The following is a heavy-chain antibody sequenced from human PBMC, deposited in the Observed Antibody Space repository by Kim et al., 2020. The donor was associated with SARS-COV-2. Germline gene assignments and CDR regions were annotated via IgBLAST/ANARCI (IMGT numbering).Heavy chain of an antibody. D-gene: IGHD2-21*02. CDR2: ISSTGRTK. V-gene: IGHV3-48*03. CDR3: ARETVVTPDAFDI. Sequence: GGSLRLSCAASGFTLSNYEVNWVRQAPGKGLERISYISSTGRTKNYADSVKGRFSMSTDNAKNSLYLQMNSLRAEDTAVYFCARETVVTPDAFDIWGQGTMVTVSS. CDR1: GFTLSNYE. J-gene: IGHJ3*02.